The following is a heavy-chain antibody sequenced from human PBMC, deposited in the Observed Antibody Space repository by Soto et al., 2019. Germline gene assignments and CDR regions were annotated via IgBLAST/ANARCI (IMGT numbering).Heavy chain of an antibody. D-gene: IGHD2-21*01. V-gene: IGHV3-30-3*01. CDR1: GFTFSSYA. CDR2: ISYDGSNK. Sequence: GGSLRLSCAASGFTFSSYAMHWVRQAPGKGLEWVAVISYDGSNKYYADSVKGRFTISRDNSKNTLYLQMNSLRAEDTAVYYCARDPNIVVVGHHDYWGQGTLVTVSS. J-gene: IGHJ4*02. CDR3: ARDPNIVVVGHHDY.